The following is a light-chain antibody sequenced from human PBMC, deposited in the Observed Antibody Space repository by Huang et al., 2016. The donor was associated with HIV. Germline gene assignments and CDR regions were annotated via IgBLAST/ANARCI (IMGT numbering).Light chain of an antibody. CDR1: QSVSGN. V-gene: IGKV3-15*01. CDR3: QQYNNWPPWS. Sequence: EIVMTQSPATLSVSPGERATLSCRASQSVSGNLAWYQQKPGQAPRLLIYGASARATGSPARFSGGGSGTEFTLTISSLQSEDVAVYYCQQYNNWPPWSFGQGTKVEIK. CDR2: GAS. J-gene: IGKJ1*01.